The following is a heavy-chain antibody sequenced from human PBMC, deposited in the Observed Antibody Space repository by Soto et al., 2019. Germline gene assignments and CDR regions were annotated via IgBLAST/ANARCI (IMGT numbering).Heavy chain of an antibody. CDR2: MNPNSGNT. Sequence: QVQLVQSGAKVKKPGASVKVSCKASGYTFTSYDINWVRQATGQGLEWMGWMNPNSGNTGYAQKFQGRVTVTRNSSITTAYMERSSLRSEDTAVYYCARERSGSRMAVWGQGTTVTVSS. D-gene: IGHD3-10*01. J-gene: IGHJ6*02. CDR1: GYTFTSYD. V-gene: IGHV1-8*01. CDR3: ARERSGSRMAV.